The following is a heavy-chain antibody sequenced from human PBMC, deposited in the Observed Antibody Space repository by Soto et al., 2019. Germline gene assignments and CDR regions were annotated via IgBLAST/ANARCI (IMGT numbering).Heavy chain of an antibody. J-gene: IGHJ3*02. D-gene: IGHD3-16*02. CDR1: GFTFTSSA. Sequence: SVKVSCKASGFTFTSSAMQWVRQARGQRLEWIGWIVVGSGNTNYAQKFQERVTITRDMSTSTAYMELSSLRSEDTAVYYCARGPRMYYDYVWGSYHPHIDAFDIWGQGTMV. V-gene: IGHV1-58*02. CDR2: IVVGSGNT. CDR3: ARGPRMYYDYVWGSYHPHIDAFDI.